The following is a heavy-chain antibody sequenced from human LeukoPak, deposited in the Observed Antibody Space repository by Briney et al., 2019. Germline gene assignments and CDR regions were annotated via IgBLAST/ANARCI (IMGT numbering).Heavy chain of an antibody. V-gene: IGHV1-69*04. CDR2: IIPIFGIA. J-gene: IGHJ4*02. D-gene: IGHD1-26*01. CDR1: GGTFSSYA. Sequence: ASVKVSGKASGGTFSSYAISWVRQAPGQGLEWMGRIIPIFGIANYAQKFQGRVTITAGKSTSTAYMELSSLRSEDTAVYYCATKISGSYFDYWGQGTLVTVSS. CDR3: ATKISGSYFDY.